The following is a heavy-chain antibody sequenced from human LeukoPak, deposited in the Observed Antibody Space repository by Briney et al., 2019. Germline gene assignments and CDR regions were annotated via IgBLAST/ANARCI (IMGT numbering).Heavy chain of an antibody. CDR1: GGSIGSYY. CDR3: ARSSSSPRLDY. J-gene: IGHJ4*02. Sequence: SETLSLTCTVSGGSIGSYYWSWIRQPPGKGLEWIGYIYYSGSTNYNPSLKSRVTISEDTSKNQFSLKLSSVTAADTAVYYCARSSSSPRLDYWGQGTLVTVSS. CDR2: IYYSGST. D-gene: IGHD6-6*01. V-gene: IGHV4-59*01.